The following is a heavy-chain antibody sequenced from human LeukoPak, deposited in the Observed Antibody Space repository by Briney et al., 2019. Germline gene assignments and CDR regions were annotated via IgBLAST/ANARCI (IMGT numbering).Heavy chain of an antibody. V-gene: IGHV1-8*01. J-gene: IGHJ4*02. CDR3: AKNYDFLTGYAS. CDR2: VNPSSGAT. Sequence: GASVKVSCKAFGYTFTTYDINWVRQATGQGLEWMGWVNPSSGATRYAQKFQGRVTMTRNTSISTAYMELSSLRSEDTAVYYCAKNYDFLTGYASWGQGTLVTVSS. CDR1: GYTFTTYD. D-gene: IGHD3-9*01.